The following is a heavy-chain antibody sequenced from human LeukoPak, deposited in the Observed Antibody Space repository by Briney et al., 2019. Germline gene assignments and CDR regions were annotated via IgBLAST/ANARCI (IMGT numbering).Heavy chain of an antibody. V-gene: IGHV3-21*01. CDR2: ISSGSTYI. CDR3: ASAGHYYDSTGYSFDY. J-gene: IGHJ4*02. CDR1: GFTFSTYS. Sequence: GGSLRLSCAASGFTFSTYSMNWVRQAPGKGLEWVSSISSGSTYIYYADSVKGRFTISRDNAKNSLYLQMNSLRAEGTAVYYCASAGHYYDSTGYSFDYWGQGTLVTVSS. D-gene: IGHD3-22*01.